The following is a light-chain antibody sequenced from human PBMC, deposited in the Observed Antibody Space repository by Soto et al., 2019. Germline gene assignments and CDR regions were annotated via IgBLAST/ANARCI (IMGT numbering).Light chain of an antibody. J-gene: IGLJ2*01. CDR3: EAWDDSLNGPV. CDR2: SNN. Sequence: QSVLTQPPSASGTPGQRVTISCSGSSSNIGSNTVNWYQQLPGTAPKLLIYSNNQRPSGVPDRFSGSNSGTSASLAISGLQSEDEADYYCEAWDDSLNGPVFGGGTKVTVL. CDR1: SSNIGSNT. V-gene: IGLV1-44*01.